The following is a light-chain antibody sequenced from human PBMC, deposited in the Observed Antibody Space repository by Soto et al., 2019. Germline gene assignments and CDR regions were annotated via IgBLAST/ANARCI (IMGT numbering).Light chain of an antibody. Sequence: IQLTQSPSSLSASVGDRVIITCRASQSIRKYLNWYQQKPGKAPRVLISGASNLQSGVPSRFSGSGSGTDFTLTISSLQSEDFASYFCQHTFNSPPWTFGQGTKVDIK. J-gene: IGKJ1*01. V-gene: IGKV1-39*01. CDR3: QHTFNSPPWT. CDR2: GAS. CDR1: QSIRKY.